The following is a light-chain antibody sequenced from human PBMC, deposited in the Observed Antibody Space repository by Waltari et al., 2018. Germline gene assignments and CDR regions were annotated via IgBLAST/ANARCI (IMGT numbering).Light chain of an antibody. CDR1: QNLLYTSNNKNF. CDR3: QQYYSPPLT. J-gene: IGKJ4*01. Sequence: DIVMTQSPDSLAVSLGARATINCKSSQNLLYTSNNKNFLAWYQQRPGHPLKLLIYWASTRESGVPDRFRGNRSGTDFTLTITALQAEDVAVYYCQQYYSPPLTFGGGTKVEIK. CDR2: WAS. V-gene: IGKV4-1*01.